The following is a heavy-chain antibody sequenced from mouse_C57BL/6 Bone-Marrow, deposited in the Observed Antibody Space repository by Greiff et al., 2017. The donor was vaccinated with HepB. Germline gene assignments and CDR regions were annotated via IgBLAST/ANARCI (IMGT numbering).Heavy chain of an antibody. V-gene: IGHV3-5*01. D-gene: IGHD2-2*01. CDR1: GISITTGNYR. CDR2: IYYSGTI. J-gene: IGHJ2*01. CDR3: ARAGDGYAYFDY. Sequence: DVQLQESGPGLVKPSQTVFLTCTVTGISITTGNYRWSWIRQFPGNKLEWIGYIYYSGTITYNPSLTSRTTITRDTPKNQFFLEMNSLTAEDTATYYCARAGDGYAYFDYWGQGTTLTVSS.